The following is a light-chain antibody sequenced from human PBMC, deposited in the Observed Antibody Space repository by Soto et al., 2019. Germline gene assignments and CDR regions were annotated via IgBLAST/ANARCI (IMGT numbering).Light chain of an antibody. J-gene: IGKJ4*01. V-gene: IGKV3-20*01. CDR1: QIFPSSY. Sequence: EIVLTQSPGTLSLSPGERATLSCRASQIFPSSYLGWHQQKPGQAPRLLIYGASSRATGIPDRFSGSGSGTDFTLTISRLEPEDFAVYYCHQYGISPLTFGGGTRVEIK. CDR2: GAS. CDR3: HQYGISPLT.